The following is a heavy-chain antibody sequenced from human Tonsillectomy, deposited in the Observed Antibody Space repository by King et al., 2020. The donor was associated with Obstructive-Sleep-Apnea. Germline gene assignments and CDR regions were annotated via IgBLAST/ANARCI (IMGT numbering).Heavy chain of an antibody. CDR1: GGSISSYY. D-gene: IGHD5-24*01. Sequence: VQLQESGPGLVKPSETLSLTCTVSGGSISSYYWSWIRQPPGKGLEWIGCIYYSGSTNYNPSLKSRVTISVNTSKNRFSLKLSSVTAAATAVYYGAGQVPRRWRVDSWGQGTLVTVSS. CDR3: AGQVPRRWRVDS. CDR2: IYYSGST. V-gene: IGHV4-59*08. J-gene: IGHJ4*02.